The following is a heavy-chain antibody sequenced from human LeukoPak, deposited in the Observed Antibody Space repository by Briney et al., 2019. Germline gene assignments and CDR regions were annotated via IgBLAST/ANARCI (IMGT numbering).Heavy chain of an antibody. V-gene: IGHV1-2*02. CDR3: ARYCGGDCYFDAFDI. CDR2: INPNSGGT. J-gene: IGHJ3*02. Sequence: ASVKVSCKASGYTFTGYYMHWVRQAPGQGLEWMGWINPNSGGTNYAQKFQGRVTMTRDTSISTAYMELSRLRSDDTAVYYCARYCGGDCYFDAFDIWGQGTMVTVSS. CDR1: GYTFTGYY. D-gene: IGHD2-21*02.